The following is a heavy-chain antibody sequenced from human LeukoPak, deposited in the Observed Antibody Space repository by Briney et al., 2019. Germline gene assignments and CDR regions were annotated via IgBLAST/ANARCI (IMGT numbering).Heavy chain of an antibody. V-gene: IGHV4-34*01. Sequence: SETLSLTCAVYGGSFSGYYWSWIRQPPGKGLEWIGEINHSGSTNYNPSLKSRVTISVDTSKNQFSLKLSSVTAADTAVYYCARGTGTTWALFDYWGQGTLVTVSS. CDR2: INHSGST. J-gene: IGHJ4*02. CDR3: ARGTGTTWALFDY. D-gene: IGHD1-7*01. CDR1: GGSFSGYY.